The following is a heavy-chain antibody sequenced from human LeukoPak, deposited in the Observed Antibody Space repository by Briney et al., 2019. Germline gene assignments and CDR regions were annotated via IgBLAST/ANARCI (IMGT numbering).Heavy chain of an antibody. D-gene: IGHD6-19*01. J-gene: IGHJ4*02. Sequence: SETLSLTCAVYGGSFSGYYWSWIRQPPGKGLEWIGEINHSGSTNYNPSLKSRVTISVDTSKNQFSLKLCSVTAADTAVYYCASIAVAGTRGYWGQGTLVTVSS. V-gene: IGHV4-34*01. CDR2: INHSGST. CDR3: ASIAVAGTRGY. CDR1: GGSFSGYY.